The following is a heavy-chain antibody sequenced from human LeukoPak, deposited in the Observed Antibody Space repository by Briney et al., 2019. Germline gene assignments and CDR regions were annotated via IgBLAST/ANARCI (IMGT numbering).Heavy chain of an antibody. CDR2: IYYSGST. J-gene: IGHJ4*02. CDR1: GGSISSSSYY. V-gene: IGHV4-39*07. D-gene: IGHD3-16*01. CDR3: ARDASRGFY. Sequence: SETLSLTCTVSGGSISSSSYYWGWIRQPPGKGLEWIGSIYYSGSTYYNPSLKSRVTISVDTSKNQFSLKLSSVTAADTAVYFCARDASRGFYWGQGTLVTVSS.